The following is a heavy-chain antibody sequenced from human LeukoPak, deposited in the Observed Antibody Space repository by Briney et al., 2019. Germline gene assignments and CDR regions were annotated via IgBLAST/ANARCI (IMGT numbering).Heavy chain of an antibody. CDR3: ARDSITTMAFDI. CDR2: IYYSGST. Sequence: SETLSLTCTVSGGSISSSSYYWGWIRQPPGKGLEWIGSIYYSGSTYYNPSLKSRVTISVDTSKNQFSLKLSSVTAADTAVYYCARDSITTMAFDIWGQGTMVTVSS. J-gene: IGHJ3*02. V-gene: IGHV4-39*07. D-gene: IGHD3-22*01. CDR1: GGSISSSSYY.